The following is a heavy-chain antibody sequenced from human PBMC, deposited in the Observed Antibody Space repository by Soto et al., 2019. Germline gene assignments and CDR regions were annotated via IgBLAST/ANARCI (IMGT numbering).Heavy chain of an antibody. Sequence: ASVKVSCKASGYTFTSYGISWVRQAPGQGHEWIGWISAYNDNTNYAQKLQGRVTMTTDTSTSTVYMQLRSRRSDDTAVYYCVRDSGPFDYWGQGTLVTVSS. CDR1: GYTFTSYG. J-gene: IGHJ4*02. CDR2: ISAYNDNT. V-gene: IGHV1-18*01. CDR3: VRDSGPFDY.